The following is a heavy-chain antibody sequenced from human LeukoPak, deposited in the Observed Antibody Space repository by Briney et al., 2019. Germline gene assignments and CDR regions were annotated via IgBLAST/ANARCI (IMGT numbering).Heavy chain of an antibody. V-gene: IGHV3-33*01. Sequence: GRSLRLSCAASGFTFSIYGMPWVRQAPGKGLEWVAVIWYDGSNEYYAAPVRGRFTISRDNSRNTLYLQMNRLRVEDTAVYYCVRDLDHNDFWSGYWPDAFDTWGQGTKVSVSS. D-gene: IGHD3-3*01. CDR2: IWYDGSNE. CDR1: GFTFSIYG. CDR3: VRDLDHNDFWSGYWPDAFDT. J-gene: IGHJ3*02.